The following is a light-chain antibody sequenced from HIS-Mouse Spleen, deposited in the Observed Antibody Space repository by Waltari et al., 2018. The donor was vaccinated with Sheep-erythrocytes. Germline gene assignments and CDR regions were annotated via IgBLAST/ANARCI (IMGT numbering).Light chain of an antibody. CDR3: CSYAGSSTPWV. CDR2: EGS. CDR1: SSDVGSYNL. J-gene: IGLJ3*02. V-gene: IGLV2-23*01. Sequence: QSALTQPASVSGSPGQSITISFPGTSSDVGSYNLVSLYQQHPGKAPKLMIYEGSKRPSGVSNRFSGSKSGNTASLTISGLQAEDEADYYCCSYAGSSTPWVFGGGTKLTVL.